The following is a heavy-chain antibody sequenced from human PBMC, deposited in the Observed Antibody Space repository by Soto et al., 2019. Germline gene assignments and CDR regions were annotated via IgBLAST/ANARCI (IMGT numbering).Heavy chain of an antibody. CDR2: INHSGST. Sequence: PSETLSLTCAVYGGSFSGYYWSWIRQPPGKGLEWIGEINHSGSTNYNPSLKSRVTISVDTSKNQFSLKLSSVTAADTAVHYCARGLNDFWSGYYRVSGGMDVWGQGTTVTVS. CDR3: ARGLNDFWSGYYRVSGGMDV. V-gene: IGHV4-34*01. CDR1: GGSFSGYY. D-gene: IGHD3-3*01. J-gene: IGHJ6*02.